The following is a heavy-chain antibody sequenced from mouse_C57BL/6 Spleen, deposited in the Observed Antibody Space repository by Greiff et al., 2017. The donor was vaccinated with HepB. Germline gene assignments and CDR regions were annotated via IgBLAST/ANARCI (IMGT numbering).Heavy chain of an antibody. CDR3: ARRTLYYYAMDY. CDR2: IHPNSGST. CDR1: GYTFTSYW. Sequence: VQLQQPGAELVKPGASVKLSCKASGYTFTSYWMHWVKQRPGQGLEWIGMIHPNSGSTNYNEKFKSKATLTVDKSSSTAYMQLSSLTSEDSAVYYCARRTLYYYAMDYWGQGTSVTVSS. D-gene: IGHD1-1*02. V-gene: IGHV1-64*01. J-gene: IGHJ4*01.